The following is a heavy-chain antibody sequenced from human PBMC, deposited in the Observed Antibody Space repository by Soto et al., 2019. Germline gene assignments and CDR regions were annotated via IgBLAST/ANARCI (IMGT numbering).Heavy chain of an antibody. J-gene: IGHJ5*02. D-gene: IGHD3-22*01. V-gene: IGHV4-30-2*01. CDR2: IYHSGNT. CDR1: GGSISSGGYS. CDR3: ARCCYYDSSGYYYPNWFDP. Sequence: PSETLSLTCAVSGGSISSGGYSWSWVRQPPGKGLEWIGYIYHSGNTYYNPSLKGRVTISVGRSKNQFSLKLSSVTAADTAVYYCARCCYYDSSGYYYPNWFDPWGQGTLVTVSS.